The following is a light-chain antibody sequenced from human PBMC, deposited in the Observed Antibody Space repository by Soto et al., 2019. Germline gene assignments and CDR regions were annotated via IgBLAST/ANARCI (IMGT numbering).Light chain of an antibody. CDR2: GAS. J-gene: IGKJ1*01. CDR1: RSVSSN. CDR3: QQYNNWPSWT. Sequence: EIVLTQSPGTLSVSPGERATLSCRASRSVSSNLAWYRQKPGQAPRLLVYGASTRATGIPARFSGSGSGTEFTLTISSLQSEDFAVYYCQQYNNWPSWTFGQGTKVDIK. V-gene: IGKV3-15*01.